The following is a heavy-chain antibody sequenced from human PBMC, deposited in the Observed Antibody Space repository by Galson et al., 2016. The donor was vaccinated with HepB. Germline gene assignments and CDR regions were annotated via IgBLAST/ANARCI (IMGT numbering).Heavy chain of an antibody. V-gene: IGHV4-30-4*01. CDR3: ARLFSSPSCFDC. CDR1: GGSVNSADYY. Sequence: TLSLTCTVSGGSVNSADYYWSWIRQPPGKGLEWIGYIFYSGYAYYNPSLKSRLSISVDTSTNQFSLKLSSVTDADTAVYYCARLFSSPSCFDCWGQGTLVTVSS. D-gene: IGHD2-2*01. CDR2: IFYSGYA. J-gene: IGHJ4*02.